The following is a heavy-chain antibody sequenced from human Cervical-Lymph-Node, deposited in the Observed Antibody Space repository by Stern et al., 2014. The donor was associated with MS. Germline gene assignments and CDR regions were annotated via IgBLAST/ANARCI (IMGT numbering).Heavy chain of an antibody. Sequence: QVQLQESGPGLVKPSQTLSLTCTVSGGSISGGGYYWNWIRQHPGKGLEWIGYIYYSEHTYYNPSLKSRVIISVDTSKNQFSLRLSSVTAADTAVYYCASALDGYTPGGRPYWYFDLWGRGTPVTVSS. D-gene: IGHD5-24*01. J-gene: IGHJ2*01. CDR1: GGSISGGGYY. V-gene: IGHV4-31*03. CDR3: ASALDGYTPGGRPYWYFDL. CDR2: IYYSEHT.